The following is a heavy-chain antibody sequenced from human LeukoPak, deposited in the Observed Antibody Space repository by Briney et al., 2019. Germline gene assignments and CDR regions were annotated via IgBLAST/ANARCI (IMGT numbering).Heavy chain of an antibody. CDR3: ARDRQKATYGDYQDWFDP. J-gene: IGHJ5*02. D-gene: IGHD4-17*01. V-gene: IGHV3-21*01. CDR1: GFTFSSYS. Sequence: GGSLRLSCAASGFTFSSYSMNWVRQAPGKGLEWVSSISSSSSYMYYADSVKGRFTISRDNAKNSLYLQMNSLRAEDTAVYYCARDRQKATYGDYQDWFDPWGQGTLVTVSS. CDR2: ISSSSSYM.